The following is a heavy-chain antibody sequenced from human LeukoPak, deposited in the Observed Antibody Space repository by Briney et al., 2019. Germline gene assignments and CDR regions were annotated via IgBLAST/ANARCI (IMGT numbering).Heavy chain of an antibody. Sequence: SETLSLTCSISGGSVSTYYWSWIRQPPGKGLEWIGYMFYSGSTNSNPSLKSRVTFSIDTSKNQFSLKLSSVTAADTAVYYCARRKDYGDYSIDPWGQGTLVTVSS. CDR1: GGSVSTYY. J-gene: IGHJ5*02. D-gene: IGHD4-17*01. CDR3: ARRKDYGDYSIDP. CDR2: MFYSGST. V-gene: IGHV4-59*08.